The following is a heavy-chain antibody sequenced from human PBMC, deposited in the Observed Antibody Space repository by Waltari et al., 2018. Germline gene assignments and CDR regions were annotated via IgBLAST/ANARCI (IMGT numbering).Heavy chain of an antibody. CDR3: ARRGIAAAQDY. J-gene: IGHJ4*02. CDR2: IYHSGST. D-gene: IGHD6-13*01. CDR1: GGSISSGSYY. V-gene: IGHV4-61*02. Sequence: QVQLQESGPGLVKPSQTLSLTCTVSGGSISSGSYYWSWIRQPAGKGLEWIGRIYHSGSTYYNPSLKSRVTISVDTSKNQFSLKLSSVTAADTAVYYWARRGIAAAQDYWGQGTLVTVSS.